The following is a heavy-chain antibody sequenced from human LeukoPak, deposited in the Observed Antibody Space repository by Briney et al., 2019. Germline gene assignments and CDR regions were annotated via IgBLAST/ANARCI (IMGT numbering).Heavy chain of an antibody. CDR1: GFTFSNAW. J-gene: IGHJ3*02. CDR3: AREGLHDAFDI. D-gene: IGHD3/OR15-3a*01. V-gene: IGHV3-7*01. Sequence: PGGSLRLSCAASGFTFSNAWMSWVRQAPGKGLEWVANIKQDGSEKYYVDSVKGRFTISRDNAKNSLYLQMNSLRAEDTAVYYCAREGLHDAFDIWGQGTMVTVSS. CDR2: IKQDGSEK.